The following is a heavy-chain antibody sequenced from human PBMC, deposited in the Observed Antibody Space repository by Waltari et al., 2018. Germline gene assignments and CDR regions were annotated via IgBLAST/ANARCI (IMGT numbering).Heavy chain of an antibody. D-gene: IGHD6-6*01. CDR1: GLTFSGDW. V-gene: IGHV3-74*03. CDR2: INEDGAII. CDR3: ARDRPTPSSPGDNFDY. J-gene: IGHJ4*02. Sequence: EVQLVESGGGVVQPGGSLRLSCAASGLTFSGDWMTWVRHVPGKGLAWVARINEDGAIITYADFVKGRFTISRDNAKNTLHLVMESLRVEDTAVYYCARDRPTPSSPGDNFDYWGQGALVTVSS.